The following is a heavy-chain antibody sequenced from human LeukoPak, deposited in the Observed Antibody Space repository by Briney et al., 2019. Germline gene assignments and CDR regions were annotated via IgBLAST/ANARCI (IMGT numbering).Heavy chain of an antibody. J-gene: IGHJ4*02. D-gene: IGHD6-19*01. V-gene: IGHV3-66*01. Sequence: GGSLRLSCAASGFAVNGIHMSWVRQAPGKGPEWVSVFYGGGGIYYADSVRGRFTISRDNSKNTLYLQMNGLRGEDTAKYYCARDLAGALDFWGQGTVVTVSS. CDR1: GFAVNGIH. CDR3: ARDLAGALDF. CDR2: FYGGGGI.